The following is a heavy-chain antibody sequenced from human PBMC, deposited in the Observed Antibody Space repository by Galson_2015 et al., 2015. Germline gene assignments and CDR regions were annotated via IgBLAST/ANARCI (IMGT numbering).Heavy chain of an antibody. Sequence: SLRLSCAASGFTVSSNYMSWVRQAPGKGLEWVSVIYSGGTTYYADSVKGRFTISRDNSRNTLYLQMNSLRAEDTAVYYCARDTTGTTAIAAFDIWGQGTMVTVSS. CDR1: GFTVSSNY. J-gene: IGHJ3*02. D-gene: IGHD1-1*01. V-gene: IGHV3-53*01. CDR2: IYSGGTT. CDR3: ARDTTGTTAIAAFDI.